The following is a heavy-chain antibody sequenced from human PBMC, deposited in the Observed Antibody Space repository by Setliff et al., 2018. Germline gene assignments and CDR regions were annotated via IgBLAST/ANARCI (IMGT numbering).Heavy chain of an antibody. Sequence: SETLSLTCAVYGGSFSGYYWTWIRQSPGRGLEWIGEINHSGITNYNPSLKSRLTIAVDTSKNEFSLILTSMTAADTAVYYCARGRNIAARLLDSWGQGTLVTVSS. CDR3: ARGRNIAARLLDS. J-gene: IGHJ4*02. CDR1: GGSFSGYY. CDR2: INHSGIT. V-gene: IGHV4-34*01. D-gene: IGHD6-6*01.